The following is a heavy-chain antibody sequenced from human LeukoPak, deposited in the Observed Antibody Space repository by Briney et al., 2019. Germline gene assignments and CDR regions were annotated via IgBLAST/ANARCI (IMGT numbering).Heavy chain of an antibody. D-gene: IGHD1-26*01. CDR2: IYYSGST. Sequence: PSETLSLTCTVSGGSISSGSYYWSWIRQPPGKGLEWIGYIYYSGSTNYNPSLKSRVTISVDTSKNQFSLKLSSVTAADTAVYYCARAVVGATPSYYYYYMDVWGKGTTVTISS. J-gene: IGHJ6*03. CDR3: ARAVVGATPSYYYYYMDV. CDR1: GGSISSGSYY. V-gene: IGHV4-61*01.